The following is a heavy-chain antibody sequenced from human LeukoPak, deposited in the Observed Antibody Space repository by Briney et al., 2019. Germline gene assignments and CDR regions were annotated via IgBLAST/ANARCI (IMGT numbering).Heavy chain of an antibody. J-gene: IGHJ4*02. D-gene: IGHD6-6*01. CDR3: ARSLLEHSSPSGFDY. V-gene: IGHV4-34*01. CDR2: INHSGST. Sequence: PSETLTLTCAVYGESFSGYYWTWIRQPPGKGLEWIGEINHSGSTNYNPSLKSRVTISVDTSKNQFSLKLSSVTAADTAVYYCARSLLEHSSPSGFDYWGQGTLVTVSS. CDR1: GESFSGYY.